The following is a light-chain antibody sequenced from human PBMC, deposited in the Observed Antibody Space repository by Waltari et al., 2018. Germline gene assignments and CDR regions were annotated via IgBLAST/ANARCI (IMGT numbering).Light chain of an antibody. Sequence: DIQMTQSPSSLSASLGDRVTITCRASQSISTYLNWFQHKPGQAPKLLIYAASSLQSGVPSRFRGSGSGTDFTVTITSLQPEDFATYYCHQTFSHPRPSFGQGTKVDI. CDR2: AAS. CDR3: HQTFSHPRPS. CDR1: QSISTY. J-gene: IGKJ2*01. V-gene: IGKV1-39*01.